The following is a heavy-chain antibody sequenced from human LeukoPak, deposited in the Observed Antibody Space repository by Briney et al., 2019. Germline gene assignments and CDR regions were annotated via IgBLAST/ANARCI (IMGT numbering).Heavy chain of an antibody. J-gene: IGHJ6*03. CDR1: GFTFSSFA. V-gene: IGHV3-23*01. CDR2: ISGSGGST. D-gene: IGHD3-22*01. Sequence: PGGSLRLSCAASGFTFSSFAMSWVRQAPGKGLEWVSDISGSGGSTNYADSVKGRLTLSRDNSKNTLYLQMNSLRAEDTAVYYCAKRGGVGVSSGAFYMDVWGKGTTVTVSS. CDR3: AKRGGVGVSSGAFYMDV.